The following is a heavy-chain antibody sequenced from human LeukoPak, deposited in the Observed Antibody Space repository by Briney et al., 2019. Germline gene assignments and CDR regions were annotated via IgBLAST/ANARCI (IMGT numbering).Heavy chain of an antibody. CDR3: ARGPSYYDFWSGYPFMDV. CDR1: GGSLSGYY. V-gene: IGHV4-34*01. D-gene: IGHD3-3*01. CDR2: INHSGST. J-gene: IGHJ6*03. Sequence: PSETLSLTCAVYGGSLSGYYWSWIRQPPGKGLEWIGEINHSGSTNYNPSLKSRVTISVDTSKNQFSLKLSSVTAADTAVYYCARGPSYYDFWSGYPFMDVWGKGTTVTVSS.